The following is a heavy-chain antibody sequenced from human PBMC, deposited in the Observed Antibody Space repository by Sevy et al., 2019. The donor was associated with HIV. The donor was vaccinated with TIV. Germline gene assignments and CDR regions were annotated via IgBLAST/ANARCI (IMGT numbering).Heavy chain of an antibody. Sequence: GGSLRLSCVGSGFSFSDHRMHWVRQAPGKGLEWMAVISYDGRNTKYKADSVKGRFTISRDNSKNTLYVQMNSLRAEDTAIYYCARDRGEILSSAFDYWGQGTLVTVSS. V-gene: IGHV3-30*03. CDR2: ISYDGRNTK. D-gene: IGHD3-16*01. CDR3: ARDRGEILSSAFDY. CDR1: GFSFSDHR. J-gene: IGHJ4*02.